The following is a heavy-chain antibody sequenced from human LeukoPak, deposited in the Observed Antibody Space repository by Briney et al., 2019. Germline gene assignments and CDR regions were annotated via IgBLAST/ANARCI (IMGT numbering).Heavy chain of an antibody. D-gene: IGHD4-17*01. J-gene: IGHJ4*02. Sequence: SQTLCLTCIVSGGSIISADYYWSWIRQPPVKGLEWIGFIYYSGSTYYTPSLKSRVTISLDTSKNQFSLKLSSVTAADTAVYYCARGDYGDYGFYFDYWGQGTLVTVSS. V-gene: IGHV4-30-4*08. CDR3: ARGDYGDYGFYFDY. CDR1: GGSIISADYY. CDR2: IYYSGST.